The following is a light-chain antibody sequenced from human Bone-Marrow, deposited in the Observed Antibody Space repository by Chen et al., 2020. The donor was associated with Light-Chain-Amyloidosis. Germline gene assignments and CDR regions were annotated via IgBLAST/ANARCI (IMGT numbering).Light chain of an antibody. Sequence: SYVLTQPSSVSVAPGQTATIACGRNNIGSTSVHWYQQTPGQAPLLVVYDDSDRPSGIPERLSVSNSGNTATLTISRVEAGDEADYYCQVWDRRSDRPVFGGGTKLTVL. CDR2: DDS. CDR3: QVWDRRSDRPV. J-gene: IGLJ3*02. CDR1: NIGSTS. V-gene: IGLV3-21*02.